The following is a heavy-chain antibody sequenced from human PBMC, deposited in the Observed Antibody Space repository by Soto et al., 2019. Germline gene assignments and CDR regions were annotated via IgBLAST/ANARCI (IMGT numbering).Heavy chain of an antibody. J-gene: IGHJ4*02. D-gene: IGHD6-19*01. CDR2: IYYSGST. Sequence: SETLSITCTVSGGSISSSSYYWGWIRQPPGKGLEWIGTIYYSGSTSYNPSLKSRVTISVDTSKNQFSLKLSSVTAADTAVYYCVIHEALAGHLKLIDYCGQGSLVIVSS. CDR3: VIHEALAGHLKLIDY. V-gene: IGHV4-39*01. CDR1: GGSISSSSYY.